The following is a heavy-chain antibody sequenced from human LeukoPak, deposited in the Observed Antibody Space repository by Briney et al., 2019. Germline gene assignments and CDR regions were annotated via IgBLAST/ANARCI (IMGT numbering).Heavy chain of an antibody. D-gene: IGHD1-7*01. J-gene: IGHJ4*02. V-gene: IGHV3-74*01. CDR3: ARGTTGKRYYFDY. CDR1: GFTFSNYW. Sequence: GGSLRLSCAASGFTFSNYWMHWVRQAPGKGLEWVSRINPDGSDSYYADSVKGRFTISRDNAKNTLYLQMDSLRAEDTSVDYCARGTTGKRYYFDYWGQGNLVTVSS. CDR2: INPDGSDS.